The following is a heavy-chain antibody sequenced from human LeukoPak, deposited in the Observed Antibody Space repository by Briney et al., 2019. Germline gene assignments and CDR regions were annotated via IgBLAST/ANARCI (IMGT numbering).Heavy chain of an antibody. CDR3: ARLVSSWYYFDY. D-gene: IGHD6-13*01. CDR1: GASVNVYY. V-gene: IGHV4-59*02. Sequence: SETLSLTCTVSGASVNVYYWSWVRQPPGKGLEWIGYINHSGRNNSNPSLKSRVTMSIDTSKHQFPLKLHSVTAADTAVYFCARLVSSWYYFDYWGQGALVTVSS. J-gene: IGHJ4*02. CDR2: INHSGRN.